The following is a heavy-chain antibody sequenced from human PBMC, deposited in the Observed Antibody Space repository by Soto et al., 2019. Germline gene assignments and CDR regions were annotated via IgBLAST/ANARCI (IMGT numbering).Heavy chain of an antibody. CDR2: ISYDGSNK. D-gene: IGHD6-19*01. Sequence: LRLSCAASGFTFSSYGMHWVRQAPGKGLEWVAVISYDGSNKYYADSVKGRFTISRDNSKNTLYLQMNSLRAEDTAVYYCAKPLEGPSGCLDYWGQGTLVTVSS. J-gene: IGHJ4*02. CDR1: GFTFSSYG. CDR3: AKPLEGPSGCLDY. V-gene: IGHV3-30*18.